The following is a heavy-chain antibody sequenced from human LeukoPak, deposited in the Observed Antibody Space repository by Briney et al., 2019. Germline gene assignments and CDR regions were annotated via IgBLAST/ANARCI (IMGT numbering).Heavy chain of an antibody. D-gene: IGHD5-18*01. CDR3: ATGSGYSYGLFDY. CDR2: ISYDGSNK. J-gene: IGHJ4*02. Sequence: GGSLRLSCAASGFTFSSYGMHWVRQAPGKGLEWVAVISYDGSNKYYADSVKGRFTISRDNSKNTLYLQMNSLRAEDTAVYYCATGSGYSYGLFDYWGQGTLVTASS. V-gene: IGHV3-30*03. CDR1: GFTFSSYG.